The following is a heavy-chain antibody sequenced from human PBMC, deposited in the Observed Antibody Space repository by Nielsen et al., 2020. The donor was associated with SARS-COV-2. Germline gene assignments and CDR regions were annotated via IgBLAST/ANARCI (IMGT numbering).Heavy chain of an antibody. Sequence: GESLKISCAASGFAFSYFAIHWVRQAPGKGLEWVGRIKSKTDGGTTDYAAPVKGRFTISRDDSKNTLYLQMNSLKTEDTAVYYCTTDGLKLELRGAFDIWGQGTMVTVSS. CDR1: GFAFSYFA. J-gene: IGHJ3*02. CDR2: IKSKTDGGTT. V-gene: IGHV3-15*01. D-gene: IGHD1-7*01. CDR3: TTDGLKLELRGAFDI.